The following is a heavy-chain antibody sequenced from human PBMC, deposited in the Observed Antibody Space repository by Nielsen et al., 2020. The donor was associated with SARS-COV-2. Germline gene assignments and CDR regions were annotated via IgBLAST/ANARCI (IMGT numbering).Heavy chain of an antibody. CDR3: ARLTVTTKKIGY. J-gene: IGHJ4*02. CDR1: GGSISSSSYY. Sequence: SETLSLTCTVSGGSISSSSYYWGWIRQPPGKGLEWIGSIYYSGSTYYNPSLKSRVTISVDTSKNQFSLKLSSVTAADTAVYYCARLTVTTKKIGYWGQGTLVTVSS. V-gene: IGHV4-39*01. D-gene: IGHD4-17*01. CDR2: IYYSGST.